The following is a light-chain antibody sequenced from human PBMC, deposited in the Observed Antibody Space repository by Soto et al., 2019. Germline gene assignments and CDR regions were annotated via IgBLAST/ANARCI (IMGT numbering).Light chain of an antibody. J-gene: IGKJ4*01. CDR2: GAS. Sequence: DIQMTQSPSSLSASVGDRVTITCRASQNINSNLNWYQQKPGTAPNLLIYGASSLQSGVPSRFGGSGSGTDFTLTISSLQPEDFATYYCQQSYNIPHTFGGGTRVEIK. CDR1: QNINSN. V-gene: IGKV1-39*01. CDR3: QQSYNIPHT.